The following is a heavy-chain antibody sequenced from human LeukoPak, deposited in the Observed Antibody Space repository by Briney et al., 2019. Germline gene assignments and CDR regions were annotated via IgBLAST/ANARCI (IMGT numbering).Heavy chain of an antibody. J-gene: IGHJ5*02. Sequence: PGESLRLSCAASGFIFSTYAMSWVRQAPGKGLEWVSGITSGGGTTYYADSVKGRFTISRDNSGNTMFVQMNSLRAEDTAIYYWGRGGDSGLYGGYFTPWGQGTLVTVPS. CDR1: GFIFSTYA. CDR2: ITSGGGTT. CDR3: GRGGDSGLYGGYFTP. D-gene: IGHD3-16*01. V-gene: IGHV3-23*01.